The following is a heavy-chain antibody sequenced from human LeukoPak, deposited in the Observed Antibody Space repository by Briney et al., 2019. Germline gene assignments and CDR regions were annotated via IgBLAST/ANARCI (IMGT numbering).Heavy chain of an antibody. D-gene: IGHD6-13*01. J-gene: IGHJ4*02. V-gene: IGHV4-31*03. CDR3: AREDLSGTFDY. CDR1: GGSISSGGYY. Sequence: SETLSLTCTVSGGSISSGGYYWSWIRQHPGKGLEWIGYIYYSGSTYYNPSLKSRVTLSVDTSKNQFSLKLSSVTAADTAVYYCAREDLSGTFDYWGQGTLVTVSS. CDR2: IYYSGST.